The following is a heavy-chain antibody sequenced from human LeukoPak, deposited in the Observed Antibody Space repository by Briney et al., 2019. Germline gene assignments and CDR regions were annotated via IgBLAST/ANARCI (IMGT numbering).Heavy chain of an antibody. CDR3: ARRHSGSYLVDY. Sequence: PSETLSLTCTVSGGSISSSSYYWGWIRQPPGKGLEWIGYIYYSGSTNYNPSLKSRVTISVDTSKNQFSLKLSSVTAADTAVYYCARRHSGSYLVDYWGQGTLVTVAS. J-gene: IGHJ4*02. D-gene: IGHD1-26*01. CDR2: IYYSGST. V-gene: IGHV4-61*05. CDR1: GGSISSSSYY.